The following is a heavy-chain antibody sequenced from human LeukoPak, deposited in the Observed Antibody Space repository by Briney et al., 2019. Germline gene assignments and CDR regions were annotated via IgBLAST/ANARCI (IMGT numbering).Heavy chain of an antibody. CDR2: ISYDGSNK. D-gene: IGHD5-18*01. V-gene: IGHV3-30*04. Sequence: GGSLRLSCAASGFTFSSYAMHWVPQAPGKGLEWVAVISYDGSNKYYADSVKGRFTISRDNSKNTLYLQMNSLRAEDTAVYYCAGQGYSYGYDYWGQGTLVTVSS. CDR1: GFTFSSYA. CDR3: AGQGYSYGYDY. J-gene: IGHJ4*02.